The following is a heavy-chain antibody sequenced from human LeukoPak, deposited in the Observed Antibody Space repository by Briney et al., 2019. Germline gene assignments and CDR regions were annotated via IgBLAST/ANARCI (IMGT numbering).Heavy chain of an antibody. V-gene: IGHV4-59*01. Sequence: SETLSLTCSVSGDSISSYYWRWIRQPPGKGLEWIGYIYYSESTNYNPSLKSRVTISVDTSKNQFSLNLRSVTAADTAVYYCARVGSGWSFDYWGQGTLVTVSS. CDR3: ARVGSGWSFDY. CDR1: GDSISSYY. CDR2: IYYSEST. J-gene: IGHJ4*02. D-gene: IGHD6-19*01.